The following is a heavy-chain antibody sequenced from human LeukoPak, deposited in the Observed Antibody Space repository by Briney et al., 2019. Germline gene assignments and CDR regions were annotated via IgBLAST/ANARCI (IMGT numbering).Heavy chain of an antibody. CDR3: ARDLPPFIAAGTNYMDV. D-gene: IGHD6-6*01. V-gene: IGHV4-59*12. CDR2: IYYSGST. Sequence: SETLSLTCTVSGGSISSYYWSWIRQPPGKGLEWIGYIYYSGSTNYNPSLKSRVTISVDTSKNQFSLKLSSVTAADTAVYYCARDLPPFIAAGTNYMDVWGKGTTVTVSS. CDR1: GGSISSYY. J-gene: IGHJ6*03.